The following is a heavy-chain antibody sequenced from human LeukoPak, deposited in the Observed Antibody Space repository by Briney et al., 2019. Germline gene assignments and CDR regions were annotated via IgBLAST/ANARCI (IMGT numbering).Heavy chain of an antibody. CDR1: GFIFSSYA. CDR2: IKPDGSEK. CDR3: ARGYEGSFDY. Sequence: GGSLRLSCAASGFIFSSYAMSWVRQAPGKGLERVATIKPDGSEKYYVDSVKGRFTISRDSTKNSLYLQMNSLRVEDTAVYYCARGYEGSFDYWGRGTLVTVSS. J-gene: IGHJ4*02. V-gene: IGHV3-7*01. D-gene: IGHD3-10*01.